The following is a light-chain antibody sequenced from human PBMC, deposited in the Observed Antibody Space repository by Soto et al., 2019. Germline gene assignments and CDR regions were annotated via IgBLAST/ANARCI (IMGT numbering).Light chain of an antibody. CDR1: KLGDKY. V-gene: IGLV3-1*01. J-gene: IGLJ2*01. Sequence: SYELTQPPSVSVSPGQTASITCSGDKLGDKYACWYQQKPGQSPVLVIYQDSKRPSGITERFSGSNSGNTATLTISGTQAMDEADYYCQAWDSSTVVFGGGNKLTVL. CDR2: QDS. CDR3: QAWDSSTVV.